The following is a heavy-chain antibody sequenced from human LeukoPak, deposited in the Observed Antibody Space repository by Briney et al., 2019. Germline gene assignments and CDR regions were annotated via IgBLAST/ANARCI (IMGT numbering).Heavy chain of an antibody. V-gene: IGHV3-7*01. D-gene: IGHD3-22*01. CDR2: IKQDGRER. Sequence: GGSLRLSCEASGFSMSVYWMSWVRQAPGKGLEWVGNIKQDGRERHYVDSVKVRFNISRDNAKKSLYLQMNSLRAEDTAVYYCARDWGAYYHFFDYWGQGTLVTVSS. CDR1: GFSMSVYW. J-gene: IGHJ4*02. CDR3: ARDWGAYYHFFDY.